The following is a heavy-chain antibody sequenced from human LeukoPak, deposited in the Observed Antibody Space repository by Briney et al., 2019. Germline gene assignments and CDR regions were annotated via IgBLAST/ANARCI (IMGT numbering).Heavy chain of an antibody. Sequence: SQTHSLTCAISGDSVSSNSAAWNWIRQSPSRGLEWLGRTYYRSKWYHDYAVSVKSRITINPDTSKNQFSLHLNSVTPEDTAVYYCARTSYYGSGSYSADAFDIWGQGTVVTVSS. CDR1: GDSVSSNSAA. CDR2: TYYRSKWYH. J-gene: IGHJ3*02. V-gene: IGHV6-1*01. D-gene: IGHD3-10*01. CDR3: ARTSYYGSGSYSADAFDI.